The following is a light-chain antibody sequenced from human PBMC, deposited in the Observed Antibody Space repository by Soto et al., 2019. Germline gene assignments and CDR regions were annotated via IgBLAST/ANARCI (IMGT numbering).Light chain of an antibody. V-gene: IGKV3-11*01. CDR3: QQRSTWPFLT. CDR2: DAS. J-gene: IGKJ4*01. Sequence: EIVMTQSPATLSVSPGERATLSCRASQSVSSNLAWYQQKPGQAPRLLIYDASNRATGIPARFSGSGSGTDYTLTISSLEPEDFAVYYCQQRSTWPFLTFGGGTTVEI. CDR1: QSVSSN.